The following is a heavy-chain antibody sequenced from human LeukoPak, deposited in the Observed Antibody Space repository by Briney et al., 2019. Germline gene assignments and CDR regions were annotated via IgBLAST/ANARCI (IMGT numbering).Heavy chain of an antibody. J-gene: IGHJ6*03. V-gene: IGHV3-30*02. CDR3: AKDSVKVSTIRRVPHYTDV. D-gene: IGHD5/OR15-5a*01. CDR2: IRYDGSIR. Sequence: GGSLRLSCAAPGFTFSNYGMHWGRQAAGKGPEWVAFIRYDGSIRYYIDSVKGRFTISRDNSKNTLYLQMNSLRAEDTAVYHCAKDSVKVSTIRRVPHYTDVWGKGTTVTIS. CDR1: GFTFSNYG.